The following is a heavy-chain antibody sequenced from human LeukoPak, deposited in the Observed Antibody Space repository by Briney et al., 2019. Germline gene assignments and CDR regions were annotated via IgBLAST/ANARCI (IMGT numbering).Heavy chain of an antibody. Sequence: GSLRLSCAASGSYWMHWVRQAPGKGLVWVSHINSDGSWTSYADSVKGRFTISKDNAKNTLYLQMNSLRAEDTAVYYCARGLVRRGYVYQDYGAPEGNYWGQGTLVPVSS. CDR3: ARGLVRRGYVYQDYGAPEGNY. D-gene: IGHD5-12*01. CDR2: INSDGSWT. J-gene: IGHJ4*02. CDR1: GSYW. V-gene: IGHV3-74*01.